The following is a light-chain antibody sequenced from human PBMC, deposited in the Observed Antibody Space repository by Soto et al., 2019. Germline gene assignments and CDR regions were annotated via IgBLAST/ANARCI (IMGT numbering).Light chain of an antibody. CDR3: RSYTSSSTRV. Sequence: QSALTQPASVSGSPGQSITISCTGTSSDVGGYNYVSWYQQHPGKAPKLMIYDVSNRPSGVSNRVSGSKSANTASLTISGLQAEDEADYYCRSYTSSSTRVFGTGTKLTVL. CDR2: DVS. J-gene: IGLJ1*01. V-gene: IGLV2-14*01. CDR1: SSDVGGYNY.